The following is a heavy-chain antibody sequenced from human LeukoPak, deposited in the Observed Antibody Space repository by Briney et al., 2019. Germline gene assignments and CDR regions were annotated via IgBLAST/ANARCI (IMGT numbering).Heavy chain of an antibody. D-gene: IGHD6-13*01. V-gene: IGHV4-34*01. Sequence: PSETLSLTCAVYGGSFSGYYWSWIRQPPGKGLEWIGEINHSGSTNYNPSLKSRVTISVDTSKNQFSLRLSSVTAADTAVYFCARRRAPPASSSWLDSWGQGPLVTVSS. CDR3: ARRRAPPASSSWLDS. CDR1: GGSFSGYY. J-gene: IGHJ5*01. CDR2: INHSGST.